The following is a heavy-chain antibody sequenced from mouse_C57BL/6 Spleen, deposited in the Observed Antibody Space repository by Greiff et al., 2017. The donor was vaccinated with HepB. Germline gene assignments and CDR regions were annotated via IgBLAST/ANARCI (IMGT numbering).Heavy chain of an antibody. CDR2: INPSTGGT. V-gene: IGHV1-42*01. J-gene: IGHJ4*01. CDR3: AAGDYGSSHYYAMDY. Sequence: EVQLQQSGPELVKPGASVKISCKASGYSFTGYYMNWVKQSPEKSLEWIGEINPSTGGTTYNQKFKAKATLTVDKSSSTAYMQLKSLTSEDSAVYYCAAGDYGSSHYYAMDYWGQGTSVTVSS. D-gene: IGHD1-1*01. CDR1: GYSFTGYY.